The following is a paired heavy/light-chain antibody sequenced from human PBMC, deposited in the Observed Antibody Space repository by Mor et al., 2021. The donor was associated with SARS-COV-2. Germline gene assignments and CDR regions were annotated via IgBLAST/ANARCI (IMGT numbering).Light chain of an antibody. CDR2: RVS. CDR3: VQNTHWPWT. J-gene: IGKJ1*01. V-gene: IGKV2-30*01. Sequence: DVVMTQSPLSLPVTLGQPASISCRSSQTLVYSDGNTYFNWFQQRPGQSPRRLIYRVSIRDSGVPDRFSGSGSGTDFTLKISSVEAEDVGVYYCVQNTHWPWTFGQGTKVEIK. CDR1: QTLVYSDGNTY.
Heavy chain of an antibody. D-gene: IGHD3-10*02. J-gene: IGHJ4*02. CDR3: CTGPQIRDVDF. CDR2: ISGNSRFT. CDR1: GFTFSDYY. Sequence: QVQLVESGGGLVKPGGSLRLSCAASGFTFSDYYMGWIRQAPGKGLEWLSYISGNSRFTNYADSVRGRFTVSRDNAKNSLYLQMNSLRAEDTAVYYCCTGPQIRDVDFWGQGTPVTVSS. V-gene: IGHV3-11*05.